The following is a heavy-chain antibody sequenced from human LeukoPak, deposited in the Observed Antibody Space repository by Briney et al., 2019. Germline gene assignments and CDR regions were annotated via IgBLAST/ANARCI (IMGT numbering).Heavy chain of an antibody. D-gene: IGHD1-26*01. V-gene: IGHV3-23*01. CDR2: ISGSGGST. CDR1: GFTFSSYA. CDR3: AGKATRRGYFDY. Sequence: GGSLRLSCAASGFTFSSYAMSWVRQAPGKGLEWVSSISGSGGSTYYADSVKGRFTISRDNSKNTLYLQMNSLRAEDTAVYYCAGKATRRGYFDYWGQGTLVTVSS. J-gene: IGHJ4*02.